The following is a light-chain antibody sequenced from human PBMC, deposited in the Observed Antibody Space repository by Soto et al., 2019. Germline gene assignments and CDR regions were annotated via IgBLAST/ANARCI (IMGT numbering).Light chain of an antibody. CDR3: SSYAGNNKYV. Sequence: QSALTQPPSASGSLGQSVTISCTGTSSDVGGYNYVSWYQQHPGKAPKLMISEVSKRPSGVPDRFSGSKSGNAASLTVSGLQAEDEADYYRSSYAGNNKYVFGAGTKVTV. J-gene: IGLJ1*01. CDR1: SSDVGGYNY. CDR2: EVS. V-gene: IGLV2-8*01.